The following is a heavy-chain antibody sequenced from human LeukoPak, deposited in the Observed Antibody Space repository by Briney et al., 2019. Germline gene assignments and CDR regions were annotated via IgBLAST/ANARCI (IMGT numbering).Heavy chain of an antibody. CDR3: ARGPHYYDSSGYEYFQH. CDR1: GYTFTGYY. CDR2: INPNSGGT. V-gene: IGHV1-2*02. D-gene: IGHD3-22*01. J-gene: IGHJ1*01. Sequence: EASVTVSCKASGYTFTGYYMHWVRQAPGQGLEWMGWINPNSGGTNYAQKFQGRVTMTRDTSISTAYMELSRLRSDDTPVYYCARGPHYYDSSGYEYFQHWGQGTLVTVSS.